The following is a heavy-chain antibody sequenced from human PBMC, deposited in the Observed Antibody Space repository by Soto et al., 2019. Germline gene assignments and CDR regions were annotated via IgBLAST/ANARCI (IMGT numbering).Heavy chain of an antibody. CDR3: AKDGRGSGSHYNSFGY. D-gene: IGHD3-10*01. V-gene: IGHV3-53*01. CDR1: GFTVGNNY. CDR2: IYSTGTT. Sequence: EVQLVESGGGLIQPGGSLKLSCAASGFTVGNNYMSWVRQAPGKGLEWVSLIYSTGTTKYADSVKGRFTVSRDNAKNTLYRQMNSLRADDTAVYYCAKDGRGSGSHYNSFGYWGQGTLVTVSS. J-gene: IGHJ4*02.